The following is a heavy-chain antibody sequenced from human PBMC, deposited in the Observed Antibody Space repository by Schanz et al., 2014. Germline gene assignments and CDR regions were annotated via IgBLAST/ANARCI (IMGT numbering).Heavy chain of an antibody. CDR2: IIPVLAIA. Sequence: QVQLVQSGAEVKKPGASVKVSCKASGYTFTSYGINWVRQAPGQGLEWMGRIIPVLAIADYAQKFQGRVTITADKSTSTASMELSSLRSEDTAVYYCARGPSQGYSYGHNIGAYYYGMDVWGQGTTVNVSS. J-gene: IGHJ6*02. CDR1: GYTFTSYG. D-gene: IGHD5-18*01. V-gene: IGHV1-69*04. CDR3: ARGPSQGYSYGHNIGAYYYGMDV.